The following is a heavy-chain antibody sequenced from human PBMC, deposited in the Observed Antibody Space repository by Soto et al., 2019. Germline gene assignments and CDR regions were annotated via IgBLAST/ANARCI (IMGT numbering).Heavy chain of an antibody. D-gene: IGHD6-13*01. CDR3: AKGLFNSSSWRFDY. CDR2: ISGSGGST. J-gene: IGHJ4*02. CDR1: GFTFSSYA. Sequence: GGSLRLSCAASGFTFSSYAMSWVPQAPGKGLEWVSAISGSGGSTYYADSVKGRFTISRDNSKNTLYLQMNSLRAEDTAVYYCAKGLFNSSSWRFDYWGQGTLVTVSS. V-gene: IGHV3-23*01.